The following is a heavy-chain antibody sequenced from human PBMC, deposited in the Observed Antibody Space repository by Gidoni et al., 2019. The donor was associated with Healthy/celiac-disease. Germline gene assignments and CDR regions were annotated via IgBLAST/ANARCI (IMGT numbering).Heavy chain of an antibody. Sequence: QVQLQESGPGLVKPSETLSLTCTVSGGSVSSGSYYWSWIRQPPGKGLEWIGYIYYSGSTNYNPSLKSRVTISVDTSKNQFSLKLSSVTAADTAVYYCARAAPFYGPETPTAYYDFWSGFGYYFDYWGQGTLVTVSS. CDR1: GGSVSSGSYY. J-gene: IGHJ4*02. V-gene: IGHV4-61*01. D-gene: IGHD3-3*01. CDR3: ARAAPFYGPETPTAYYDFWSGFGYYFDY. CDR2: IYYSGST.